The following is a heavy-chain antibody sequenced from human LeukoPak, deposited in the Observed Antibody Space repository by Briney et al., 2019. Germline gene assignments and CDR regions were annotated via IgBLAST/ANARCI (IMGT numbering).Heavy chain of an antibody. Sequence: PGGSLRLSCAASGITFSSYAMLWVRQAPGKGLEYVSSISSNGGNTYYANSVKGRFTISRDNSKNTLYLQMGSLRAEDMAMYYCARIRGGWYFDYWGQGTLVTVSS. CDR2: ISSNGGNT. CDR3: ARIRGGWYFDY. J-gene: IGHJ4*02. D-gene: IGHD6-19*01. V-gene: IGHV3-64*01. CDR1: GITFSSYA.